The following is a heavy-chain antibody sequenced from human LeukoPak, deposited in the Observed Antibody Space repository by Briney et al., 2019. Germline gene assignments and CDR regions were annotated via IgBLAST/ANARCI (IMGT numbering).Heavy chain of an antibody. CDR3: GGSTYYADSVKGRLTISRDNSKNTLYLQMNSLRAEDTAVYYCAKGDFENSSGWGYFDY. CDR1: GFTFGSYA. D-gene: IGHD2-15*01. Sequence: GSLRLCCAAAGFTFGSYAMCGGHQARGRGVGWVSDISGSGGRTYAADSVRGGTTISEANTRTALLVKRRRTCDETTVYYSGGSTYYADSVKGRLTISRDNSKNTLYLQMNSLRAEDTAVYYCAKGDFENSSGWGYFDYWGQGTLVTVSS. CDR2: ISGSGGRT. V-gene: IGHV3-23*01. J-gene: IGHJ4*02.